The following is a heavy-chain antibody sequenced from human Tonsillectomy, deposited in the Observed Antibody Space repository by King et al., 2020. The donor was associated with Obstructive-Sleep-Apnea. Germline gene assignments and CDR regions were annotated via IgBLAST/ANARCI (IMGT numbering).Heavy chain of an antibody. J-gene: IGHJ4*02. CDR1: GDSIDSTSYY. Sequence: PLQESGPGLVKPSETLSPICTVSGDSIDSTSYYWAWIRQPPGKGLQWIGSMYNSGRIHYNPSLKSRVTISADTSKNQFSLKVSAVTAADTAVYYCARGPAVAGIAKIYSWGQGTLVTVSS. V-gene: IGHV4-39*07. D-gene: IGHD6-19*01. CDR3: ARGPAVAGIAKIYS. CDR2: MYNSGRI.